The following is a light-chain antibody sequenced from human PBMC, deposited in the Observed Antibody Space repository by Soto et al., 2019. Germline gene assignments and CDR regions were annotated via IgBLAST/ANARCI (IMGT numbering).Light chain of an antibody. CDR1: QSVSSSY. V-gene: IGKV3D-20*02. J-gene: IGKJ1*01. CDR2: GAS. Sequence: EIVLKQSPATLSLSPGERATLSCRASQSVSSSYLAWYQQKPGQAPRLLIYGASSRATGIPARFSGSGSGTDFTLTISSLEPEDFAVYYCQQRSNWPTFGQGTKVDI. CDR3: QQRSNWPT.